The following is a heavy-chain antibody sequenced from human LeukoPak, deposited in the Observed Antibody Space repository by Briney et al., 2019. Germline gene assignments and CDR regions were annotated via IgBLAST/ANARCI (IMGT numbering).Heavy chain of an antibody. CDR2: IYYSGST. Sequence: SETLSLTCTVSGGSISSYYWSWIRQPPGKGLEWIGYIYYSGSTNYNPSLKSRVTISVDTSKNQFSLKLSSVTAADTAVYYCARYCSSSSCYGRGYYGMDVWGQGTTVTASS. CDR1: GGSISSYY. D-gene: IGHD2-2*01. J-gene: IGHJ6*02. CDR3: ARYCSSSSCYGRGYYGMDV. V-gene: IGHV4-59*01.